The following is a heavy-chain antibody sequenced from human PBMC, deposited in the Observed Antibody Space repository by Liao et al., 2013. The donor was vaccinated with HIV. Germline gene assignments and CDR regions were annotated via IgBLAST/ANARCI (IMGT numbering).Heavy chain of an antibody. J-gene: IGHJ4*02. Sequence: QVQLQESGPRLVKPSQTLSLTCTVSGASISGGDFYWSWIRQPPGKGLEWIGYISFSGNKHYNPSLKSRISISADTTKKLFSLMLNSVTAADTAVYYCARGADHFFDYWGQGTPSPS. CDR1: GASISGGDFY. V-gene: IGHV4-30-4*01. CDR3: ARGADHFFDY. CDR2: ISFSGNK.